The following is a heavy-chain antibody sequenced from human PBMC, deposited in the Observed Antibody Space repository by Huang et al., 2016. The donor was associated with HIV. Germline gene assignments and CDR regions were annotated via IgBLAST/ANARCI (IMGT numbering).Heavy chain of an antibody. J-gene: IGHJ4*02. CDR3: VHRLRYGKWYVDY. Sequence: QITLKESGPTLVKPTQTLTLTCTFAGFSLTSSGVAVGWIRQPPGKALEWLALIYWDNEERFSPSLKTRLTITKDTPKNEVVLTMTNMDPVDTATYYCVHRLRYGKWYVDYWGQGVLVTVSS. D-gene: IGHD6-13*01. CDR1: GFSLTSSGVA. V-gene: IGHV2-5*02. CDR2: IYWDNEE.